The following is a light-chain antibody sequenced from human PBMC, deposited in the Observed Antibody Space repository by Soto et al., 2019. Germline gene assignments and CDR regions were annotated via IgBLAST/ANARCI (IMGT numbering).Light chain of an antibody. Sequence: DIVLTQSPLSLPVAPGEPASISCRSSRSLLSSNGNTYLDWYLQEPGQSPQVLIYFGSNRAFGVPDRFSGSGSGTDFTLKTGRVEAADVGVYYCMQGLTTPLTVGGGTKVDIK. J-gene: IGKJ4*01. CDR3: MQGLTTPLT. CDR1: RSLLSSNGNTY. V-gene: IGKV2-28*01. CDR2: FGS.